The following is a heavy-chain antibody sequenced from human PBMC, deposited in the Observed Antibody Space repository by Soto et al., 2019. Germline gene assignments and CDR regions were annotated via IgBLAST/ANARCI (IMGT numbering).Heavy chain of an antibody. CDR1: GYTFTSYD. V-gene: IGHV1-8*01. Sequence: GASVKVSCKASGYTFTSYDINWLRQATGQGLEWMGWMNPNSGNTGYAQKFQGRVTMTRNTSISTAYMELSSLRSEDTAVYYCARGGGPSYYYYYGMDVWGQGTTVTVSS. CDR3: ARGGGPSYYYYYGMDV. J-gene: IGHJ6*02. CDR2: MNPNSGNT.